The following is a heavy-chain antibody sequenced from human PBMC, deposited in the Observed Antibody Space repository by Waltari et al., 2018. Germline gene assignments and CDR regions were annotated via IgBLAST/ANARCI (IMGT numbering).Heavy chain of an antibody. D-gene: IGHD3-16*01. CDR2: IIPIFGTAP. CDR3: ARRQLGGPFDP. Sequence: QVQLVQSGAEVKKPGSSVKVSCKASGGPFGRFGITWVRQAPGEGLEWMGGIIPIFGTAPNYAQKFQGRLTVTADESTATVYMDLSGLRSDDTAVYYCARRQLGGPFDPWGQGTLVSVSS. J-gene: IGHJ5*02. V-gene: IGHV1-69*12. CDR1: GGPFGRFG.